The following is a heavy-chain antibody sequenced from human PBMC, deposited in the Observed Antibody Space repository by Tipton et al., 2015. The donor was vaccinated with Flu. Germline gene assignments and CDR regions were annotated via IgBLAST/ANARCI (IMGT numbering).Heavy chain of an antibody. J-gene: IGHJ6*02. CDR1: GGSISSGSYY. V-gene: IGHV4-61*02. Sequence: TLSLTCTVSGGSISSGSYYWSWIRQPAGKGLEWIGRIYTSGSTNYNPSLKSRVTISVDTSKNQFSLKLSSVTAADTAVYYCARGRGQQLVLGHYYYGMDVWGQGP. CDR2: IYTSGST. CDR3: ARGRGQQLVLGHYYYGMDV. D-gene: IGHD6-13*01.